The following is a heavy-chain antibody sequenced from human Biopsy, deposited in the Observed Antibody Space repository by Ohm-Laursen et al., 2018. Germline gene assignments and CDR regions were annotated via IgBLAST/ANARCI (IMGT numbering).Heavy chain of an antibody. CDR3: ARGSNEYGGLYFPH. J-gene: IGHJ1*01. D-gene: IGHD4-23*01. Sequence: SETLSLTCTVSGGSISNNNYYWGWIRQAPGKGLEWIGHISHTGYTSYKSSLKSRVTISLDTSRKHFSLRLTSLAAADTAVYYCARGSNEYGGLYFPHWGQGTLVTVSS. CDR2: ISHTGYT. V-gene: IGHV4-61*05. CDR1: GGSISNNNYY.